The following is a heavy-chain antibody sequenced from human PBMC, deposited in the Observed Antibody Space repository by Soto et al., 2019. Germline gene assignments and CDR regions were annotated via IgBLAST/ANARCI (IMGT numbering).Heavy chain of an antibody. CDR3: ARDKFPRTSPGYYLDY. CDR1: GFNFNTYG. J-gene: IGHJ4*02. V-gene: IGHV3-33*01. CDR2: IWYDGSRQ. D-gene: IGHD3-9*01. Sequence: QVQLVESGGGVVQPGKSLTLSCEASGFNFNTYGRHWVRQAPGKGLEWVAVIWYDGSRQSYVDSVKGRFTISRDNSKNTVSLQMNSLRAEATAVYYCARDKFPRTSPGYYLDYWGQGTLVTVSS.